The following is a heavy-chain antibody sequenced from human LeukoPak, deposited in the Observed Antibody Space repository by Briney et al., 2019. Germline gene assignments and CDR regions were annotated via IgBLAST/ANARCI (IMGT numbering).Heavy chain of an antibody. Sequence: GESLKISCKAYGYSFFSNYWIAWVRQMPGKGLEWMGILYPGDSDSRYSPSFQGQVITSADKSISTAYLQWSSLQASDTAMYYCARASRDGYNQNFDYWGQGTQVTVSS. CDR2: LYPGDSDS. CDR3: ARASRDGYNQNFDY. CDR1: GYSFFSNYW. J-gene: IGHJ4*02. V-gene: IGHV5-51*01. D-gene: IGHD5-24*01.